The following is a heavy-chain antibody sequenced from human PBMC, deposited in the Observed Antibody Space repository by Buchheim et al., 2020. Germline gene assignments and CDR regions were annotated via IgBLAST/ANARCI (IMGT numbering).Heavy chain of an antibody. Sequence: EVQLVEFGGGLVQPGGSLRLSCSASGFTFTTYWMSWVRQAPGKGLEWVASLNRDGSERYYVASVKGRFTISRDNAKNSVYLQMDSLRAEDTAVYYCGRDPGIAVADYWGQGTL. J-gene: IGHJ4*02. CDR1: GFTFTTYW. CDR2: LNRDGSER. D-gene: IGHD6-19*01. CDR3: GRDPGIAVADY. V-gene: IGHV3-7*01.